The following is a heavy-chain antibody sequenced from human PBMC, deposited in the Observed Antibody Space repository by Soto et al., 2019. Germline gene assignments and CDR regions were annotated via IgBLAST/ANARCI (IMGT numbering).Heavy chain of an antibody. CDR3: ARPLTPIAAAGTGYAFDI. CDR1: GFTFSSYA. J-gene: IGHJ3*02. CDR2: ISSSSGTI. V-gene: IGHV3-48*01. D-gene: IGHD6-13*01. Sequence: GGSLRLSCAASGFTFSSYAMSWVRQAPGKGLEWVSYISSSSGTIYYADSVKGRFTISSDNAKNTLYLQMNSLRAEDTAVYYCARPLTPIAAAGTGYAFDIWGQGTMVTVSS.